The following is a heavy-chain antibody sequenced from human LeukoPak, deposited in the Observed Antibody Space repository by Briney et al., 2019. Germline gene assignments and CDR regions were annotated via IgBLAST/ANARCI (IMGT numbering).Heavy chain of an antibody. CDR2: ISSNGGST. J-gene: IGHJ4*02. V-gene: IGHV3-64D*06. Sequence: GGSLRLSCSASGFTFSSYAMHWVRQAPGKGLEYVSSISSNGGSTYYADSVKGRFTISRDNSKNTLYLQMSSLRAEDTAVYYCGKSNVLRYFDWYAPFDYWGQGTLVIVSS. CDR3: GKSNVLRYFDWYAPFDY. D-gene: IGHD3-9*01. CDR1: GFTFSSYA.